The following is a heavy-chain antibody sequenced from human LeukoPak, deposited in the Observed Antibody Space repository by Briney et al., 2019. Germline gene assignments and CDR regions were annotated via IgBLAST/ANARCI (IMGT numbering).Heavy chain of an antibody. V-gene: IGHV1-69*05. Sequence: SVKVSCKASGGTFSSYAISWVRQAPGQGLEWMGRIIPIFGTANYAQRFQGRVTITTDESTSTAYMELSSLRSEDTAVYYCARNYGDYEEDSRGYFDYWGQGTLVTVSS. CDR1: GGTFSSYA. D-gene: IGHD4-17*01. CDR3: ARNYGDYEEDSRGYFDY. J-gene: IGHJ4*02. CDR2: IIPIFGTA.